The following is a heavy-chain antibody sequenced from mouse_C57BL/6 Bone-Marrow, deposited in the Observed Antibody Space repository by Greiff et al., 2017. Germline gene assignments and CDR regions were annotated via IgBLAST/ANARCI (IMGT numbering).Heavy chain of an antibody. Sequence: QVKLQQSGAELARPGASVKLSCKASGYTFTSYGISWVKQRTGQGLEWIGEIYPRCGNTYYNEKFKGKATMTADQSSSTAYMELRSLTSEDSAVYFCARWFLDVWGTGATVTGAS. J-gene: IGHJ1*03. V-gene: IGHV1-81*01. CDR1: GYTFTSYG. CDR2: IYPRCGNT. D-gene: IGHD2-2*01. CDR3: ARWFLDV.